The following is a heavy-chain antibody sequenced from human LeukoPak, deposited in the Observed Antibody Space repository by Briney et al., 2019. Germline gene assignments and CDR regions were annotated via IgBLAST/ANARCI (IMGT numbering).Heavy chain of an antibody. Sequence: PGGSLRLSCAASGFTFNTYAMTWVRQAPGKGLEWVSSISSSGSNTYYTDSVKGRFTISRDNSKYTPYLQMNSLRVEDTAVYYCAAGSGSYYKATSWGQGTLVTVSS. D-gene: IGHD3-10*01. CDR1: GFTFNTYA. CDR2: ISSSGSNT. CDR3: AAGSGSYYKATS. V-gene: IGHV3-23*01. J-gene: IGHJ5*02.